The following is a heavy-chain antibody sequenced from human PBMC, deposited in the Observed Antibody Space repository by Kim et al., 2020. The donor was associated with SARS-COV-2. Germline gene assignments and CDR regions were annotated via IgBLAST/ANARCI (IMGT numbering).Heavy chain of an antibody. CDR1: GFTFDDYA. Sequence: GGSLRLSCAASGFTFDDYAMHWVRQAPGKGLEWVSGISWNSGSIGYADSVKVRFTISRDNAKNSLYLQMNSLRAEDTALYYCAKDKITFGGVIVIPSGFDYWGQGTLVTVSS. CDR2: ISWNSGSI. V-gene: IGHV3-9*01. CDR3: AKDKITFGGVIVIPSGFDY. J-gene: IGHJ4*02. D-gene: IGHD3-16*02.